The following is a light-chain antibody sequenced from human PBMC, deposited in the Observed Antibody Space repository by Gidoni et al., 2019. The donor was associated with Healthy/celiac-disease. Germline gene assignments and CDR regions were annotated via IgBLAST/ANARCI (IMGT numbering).Light chain of an antibody. Sequence: DIQMTQSPSSLSASVGDRVTITCQASQDISNYLNWYQQKPGKAPKLLIYDASNLETGVPSRFSGSGSGTDFTFTISSLQPEDIATYYCQQYDNLPSYTFGQXTKLEIE. V-gene: IGKV1-33*01. CDR1: QDISNY. J-gene: IGKJ2*01. CDR3: QQYDNLPSYT. CDR2: DAS.